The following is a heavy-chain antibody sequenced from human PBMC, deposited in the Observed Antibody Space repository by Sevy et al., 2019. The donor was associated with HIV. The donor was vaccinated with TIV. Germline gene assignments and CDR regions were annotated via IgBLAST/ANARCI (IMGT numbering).Heavy chain of an antibody. CDR2: ISGSGGST. V-gene: IGHV3-23*01. Sequence: GGSLRLSCAASGFTFSSYAMSWVRQAPGKGLEWVSAISGSGGSTYHADSVKGRFTISRDNSKNTLYLQMNSLRAEDTAVYYCAKEVAAAGFPRWAFDIWGQGTMVTVSS. CDR1: GFTFSSYA. CDR3: AKEVAAAGFPRWAFDI. J-gene: IGHJ3*02. D-gene: IGHD6-13*01.